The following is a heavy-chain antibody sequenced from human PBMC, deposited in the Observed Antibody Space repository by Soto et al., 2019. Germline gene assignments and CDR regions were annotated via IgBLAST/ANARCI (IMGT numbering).Heavy chain of an antibody. CDR3: ARVRDYYDSSGYYVDY. V-gene: IGHV1-18*01. CDR1: GYTFTSYG. D-gene: IGHD3-22*01. CDR2: ISAYNGNT. J-gene: IGHJ4*02. Sequence: GASLKVSCKASGYTFTSYGISWVRQAPGQGLEWMGWISAYNGNTNYAQKLQGRVTMTTDTSTSTAYMELRSLRSDDTAVYYCARVRDYYDSSGYYVDYWGQGTLVTVSS.